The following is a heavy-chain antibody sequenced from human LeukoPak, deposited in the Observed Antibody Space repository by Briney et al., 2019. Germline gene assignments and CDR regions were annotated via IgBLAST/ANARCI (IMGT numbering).Heavy chain of an antibody. CDR2: ISSSSSYI. CDR1: GFTFSNYA. Sequence: GGSLRLSCAASGFTFSNYAMSWVRQAPGKGLEWVSAISSSSSYIYYADSVKGRFTISRDNSKNTLYLQMNSLRAEDTAVYYCANPYCSSTSCYKGGRDNDYWGQGTLVTVSS. J-gene: IGHJ4*02. D-gene: IGHD2-2*02. CDR3: ANPYCSSTSCYKGGRDNDY. V-gene: IGHV3-23*01.